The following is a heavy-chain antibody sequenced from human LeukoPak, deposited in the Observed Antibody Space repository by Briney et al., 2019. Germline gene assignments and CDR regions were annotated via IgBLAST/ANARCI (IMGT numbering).Heavy chain of an antibody. CDR3: ARGTSSGYSQFYYYYMDV. J-gene: IGHJ6*03. V-gene: IGHV1-8*03. CDR2: MNPNSGNT. Sequence: ASVKVSCKASGYTFTNYDITWVRQATGQGLEWMGWMNPNSGNTGYAQKFQGRVTITRNTSISTAYMELSSLRSEDTAVYYCARGTSSGYSQFYYYYMDVWGKGTTVTVSS. CDR1: GYTFTNYD. D-gene: IGHD3-22*01.